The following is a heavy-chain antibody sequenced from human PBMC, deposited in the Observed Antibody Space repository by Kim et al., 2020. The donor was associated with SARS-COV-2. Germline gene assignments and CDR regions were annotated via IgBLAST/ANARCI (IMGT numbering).Heavy chain of an antibody. CDR1: GFTFGDYA. J-gene: IGHJ6*02. Sequence: GGSLRLSCTASGFTFGDYAMTWFRQAPGKGLEWVGFIRSKAYSGTTEYAASVKGRFTISRDDSKSIAYLQMNSLKTEDTAVYYCTRGTGTTGGADYYYGMDVWGQGTTVTVSS. D-gene: IGHD1-1*01. CDR2: IRSKAYSGTT. V-gene: IGHV3-49*03. CDR3: TRGTGTTGGADYYYGMDV.